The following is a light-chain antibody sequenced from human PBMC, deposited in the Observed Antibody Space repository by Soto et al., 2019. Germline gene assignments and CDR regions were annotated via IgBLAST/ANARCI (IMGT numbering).Light chain of an antibody. Sequence: EIVLTQSPGTLSLSPGERATLSCRASQSVSSKYLAWYQQKPGQAPRVLIYGTSIRASGVPERFSGGGSGTDFTLTINRLEPEDFAVYYCQQYDYSPRTFGQGTKVDIK. J-gene: IGKJ1*01. CDR2: GTS. CDR1: QSVSSKY. CDR3: QQYDYSPRT. V-gene: IGKV3-20*01.